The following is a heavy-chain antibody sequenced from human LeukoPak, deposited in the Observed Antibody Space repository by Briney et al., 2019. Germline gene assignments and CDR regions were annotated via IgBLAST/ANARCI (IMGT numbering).Heavy chain of an antibody. CDR1: GFTFISYG. CDR2: ISSSSSYI. CDR3: ARDLARY. J-gene: IGHJ4*02. V-gene: IGHV3-21*01. Sequence: KTGGSLRLSCAASGFTFISYGMHWVRQAPGKGLEWVSSISSSSSYIYYADSVKGRFTISRDNAKNSLYLQMNSLRAEDTAVYYCARDLARYWGQGTLVTVSS. D-gene: IGHD6-6*01.